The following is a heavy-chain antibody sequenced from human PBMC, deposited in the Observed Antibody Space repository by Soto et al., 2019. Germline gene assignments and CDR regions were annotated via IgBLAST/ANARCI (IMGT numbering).Heavy chain of an antibody. D-gene: IGHD6-19*01. CDR3: ARGRDIAVAPVGY. J-gene: IGHJ4*02. CDR1: GGSFSGYY. V-gene: IGHV4-34*01. Sequence: QVQLQQWGAGLLKPSETLSLTCAVYGGSFSGYYWSWIRQPPGKGLEWIGEINHSGSTNYNPSLKSRVTISVDTSKNQFSLKLSSVTAADTAVYYCARGRDIAVAPVGYWGQGTLVTVSS. CDR2: INHSGST.